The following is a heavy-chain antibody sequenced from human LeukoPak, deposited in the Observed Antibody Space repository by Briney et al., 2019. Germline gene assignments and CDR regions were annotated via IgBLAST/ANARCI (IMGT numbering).Heavy chain of an antibody. CDR1: GFTFSSYA. D-gene: IGHD3-22*01. J-gene: IGHJ4*02. CDR2: ISGSGGST. Sequence: GGSLRLSCAASGFTFSSYAMSWVRQAPGKGLEWVSAISGSGGSTYYADSVKGRFTISRDNSKNTLYLQMNSLRAEDTAVYYCARDKGDYHTSGSLFVFGGQGTLVTVSS. CDR3: ARDKGDYHTSGSLFVF. V-gene: IGHV3-23*01.